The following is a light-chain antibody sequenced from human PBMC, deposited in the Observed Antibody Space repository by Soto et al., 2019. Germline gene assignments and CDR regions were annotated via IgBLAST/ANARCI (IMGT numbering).Light chain of an antibody. CDR1: SSDVGDYNY. CDR2: EVS. V-gene: IGLV2-14*01. Sequence: QSALTQPASLSGSPGQSITISCTGTSSDVGDYNYVSWYQQHPGKAPNLMIYEVSNRPSGVSNRFSGSKSGNTASLTISGLQSEDEADYYCSSYTSSSTLEGVVFGGGTKLTVL. J-gene: IGLJ2*01. CDR3: SSYTSSSTLEGVV.